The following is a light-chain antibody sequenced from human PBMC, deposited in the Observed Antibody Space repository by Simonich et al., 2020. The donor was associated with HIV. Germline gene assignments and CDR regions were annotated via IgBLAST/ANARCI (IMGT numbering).Light chain of an antibody. J-gene: IGKJ1*01. CDR2: EAS. CDR3: QQSYSTLWT. Sequence: DIQMTQSPSTLSASVGDRVTITCRASHSISSWLAWYQQKQGKDPKLLIYEASSLESGVPSRFSGSGSGTDFTLTISSLQPEDFATYSCQQSYSTLWTFGQGTKVEIK. V-gene: IGKV1-5*03. CDR1: HSISSW.